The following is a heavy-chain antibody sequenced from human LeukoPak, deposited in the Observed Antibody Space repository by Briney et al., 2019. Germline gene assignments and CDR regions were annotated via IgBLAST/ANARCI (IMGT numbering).Heavy chain of an antibody. CDR3: ARDLYYASSGGALHI. D-gene: IGHD3-22*01. V-gene: IGHV1-46*01. CDR1: GYTFTSYY. Sequence: GASVKVSCKASGYTFTSYYMHWVRQAPGQGLEWMGIINPSGGSTSYAQRFQGRVTMTRDTSTSTVYMELSSLRSEDTAIYYCARDLYYASSGGALHIWGQGTLFTVSS. J-gene: IGHJ3*02. CDR2: INPSGGST.